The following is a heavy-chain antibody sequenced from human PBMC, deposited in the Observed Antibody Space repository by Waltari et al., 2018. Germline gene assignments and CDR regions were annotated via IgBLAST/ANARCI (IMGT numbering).Heavy chain of an antibody. CDR2: INPNTGGT. J-gene: IGHJ4*02. CDR3: ARQAARNFDY. Sequence: QVQLVQSGAEVKKPGASVNVSCKASGYNFIGYYIHWVRQAPGQGLEWMGCINPNTGGTKYAQKYQGRVTLTRDTSISTAYMELSSLGSDDMAVFYCARQAARNFDYWGQGTLVTVSS. V-gene: IGHV1-2*02. CDR1: GYNFIGYY.